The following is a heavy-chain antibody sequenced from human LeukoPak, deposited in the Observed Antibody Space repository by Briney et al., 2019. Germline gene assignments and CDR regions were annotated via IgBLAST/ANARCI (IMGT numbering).Heavy chain of an antibody. CDR2: IIPIFGTA. J-gene: IGHJ6*02. CDR1: GGTFSSYA. V-gene: IGHV1-69*13. CDR3: ARSPGNDGDYERVSYYYYGMDV. Sequence: SVKVSCKASGGTFSSYAISWVRQAPGQGLEWMGGIIPIFGTANHAQKFQGRVTITADESTSTAYMELSSLRSEDTAVYYCARSPGNDGDYERVSYYYYGMDVWGRGTTVTVSS. D-gene: IGHD4-17*01.